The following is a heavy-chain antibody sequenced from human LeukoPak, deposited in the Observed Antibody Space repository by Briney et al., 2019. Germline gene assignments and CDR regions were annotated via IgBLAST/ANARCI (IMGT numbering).Heavy chain of an antibody. D-gene: IGHD6-6*01. CDR3: ARGQLAAFDY. V-gene: IGHV4-59*01. Sequence: SETLSLTCTVSGGSISSYYWSWIRQPPGKGLEWIGYIYSSGSTNYNPSLESRVTISVDTSKNQFSLKLSSVTAADTAVYYCARGQLAAFDYWGQGTLVTVSS. J-gene: IGHJ4*02. CDR1: GGSISSYY. CDR2: IYSSGST.